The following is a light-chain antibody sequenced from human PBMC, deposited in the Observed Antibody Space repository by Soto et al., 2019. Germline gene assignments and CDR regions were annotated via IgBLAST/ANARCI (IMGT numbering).Light chain of an antibody. Sequence: DIQMTQSPSTLSASVGDGVTITCRASQSISGCLAWYQQKPGKAPKLLIYDASSLESGVPSRFSGSGSGTEFTLTISSLQPDDFATYYCQQCNSYSLTFGQGTKVDIK. CDR2: DAS. J-gene: IGKJ1*01. V-gene: IGKV1-5*01. CDR1: QSISGC. CDR3: QQCNSYSLT.